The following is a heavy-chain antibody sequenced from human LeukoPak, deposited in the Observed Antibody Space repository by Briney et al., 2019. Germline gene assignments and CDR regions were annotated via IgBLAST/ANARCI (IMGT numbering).Heavy chain of an antibody. V-gene: IGHV3-30*18. CDR3: AKEYGRSRRRDYFDY. Sequence: GGSLRLSCAASGFTFSSYGMHWVRQAPGKGLEWVAVISYDGSNKYYADSVKGRFTISRDNSKNTLYLQMNSLRAEDTAVYYCAKEYGRSRRRDYFDYWGQGTLVAVSS. CDR2: ISYDGSNK. CDR1: GFTFSSYG. D-gene: IGHD1-14*01. J-gene: IGHJ4*02.